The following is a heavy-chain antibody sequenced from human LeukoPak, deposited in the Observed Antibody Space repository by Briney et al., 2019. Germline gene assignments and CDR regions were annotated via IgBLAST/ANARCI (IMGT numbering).Heavy chain of an antibody. V-gene: IGHV4-59*08. CDR2: IYYSGYT. Sequence: PSETLSLTCAVSGGSVSSYYWSWIRQPPGKGLEWIGDIYYSGYTKYNPSLKSRFTLSVDTSKNQFSLKLSSVTAADTAVFYCARHLMRSSWASPFDYWGQGILVTVSS. CDR1: GGSVSSYY. D-gene: IGHD6-13*01. J-gene: IGHJ4*02. CDR3: ARHLMRSSWASPFDY.